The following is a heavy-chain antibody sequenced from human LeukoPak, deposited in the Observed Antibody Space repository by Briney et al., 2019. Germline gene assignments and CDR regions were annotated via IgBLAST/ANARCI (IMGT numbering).Heavy chain of an antibody. CDR2: IKQDGSEK. V-gene: IGHV3-7*01. D-gene: IGHD6-13*01. CDR3: ARDGGPTAGKPGFDY. J-gene: IGHJ4*02. Sequence: GGSLRLSCAASGFTFSSYWMSWVRQAPGKGLEWVADIKQDGSEKYYVDSVKGRFTISRDNAKNSLYLQMNSLRAKDTAVYYCARDGGPTAGKPGFDYWGQGTLVTVSS. CDR1: GFTFSSYW.